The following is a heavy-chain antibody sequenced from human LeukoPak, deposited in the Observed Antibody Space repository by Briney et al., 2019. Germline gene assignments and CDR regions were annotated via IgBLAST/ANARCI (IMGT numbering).Heavy chain of an antibody. CDR1: GFTFSDYD. CDR3: ARTRRDYGDYADY. CDR2: ITGSSSYT. V-gene: IGHV3-11*03. D-gene: IGHD4-17*01. Sequence: GGSLRLSCAASGFTFSDYDMSWIRQAPGKGLEWVSYITGSSSYTKYADSVKGRFTISRDNAKNSLYLQMNSLRAEDTAVSYCARTRRDYGDYADYWGQGTLVTVSS. J-gene: IGHJ4*02.